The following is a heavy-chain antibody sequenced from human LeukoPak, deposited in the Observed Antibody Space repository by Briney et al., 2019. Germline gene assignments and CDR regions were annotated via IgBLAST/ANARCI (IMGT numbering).Heavy chain of an antibody. V-gene: IGHV3-7*01. J-gene: IGHJ4*02. D-gene: IGHD3-10*01. Sequence: GGSLRLSCAASGFTFSSYWMSWVRQAPGKGLEWVANLNQDGSEKYYVDSVKGRFTVSRDNAQNSLYLQMNSLRAEDTAVYYCARPMNTGGSGSHYRPLDYWGQGTLVTVPS. CDR1: GFTFSSYW. CDR2: LNQDGSEK. CDR3: ARPMNTGGSGSHYRPLDY.